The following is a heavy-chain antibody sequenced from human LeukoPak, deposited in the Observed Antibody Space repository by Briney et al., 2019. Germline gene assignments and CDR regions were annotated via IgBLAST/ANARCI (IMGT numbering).Heavy chain of an antibody. CDR1: GYTFTSYD. Sequence: ASVKVSCKASGYTFTSYDMHWVRQAPGQGLEWMGIINPSGVTTTYAQKFQGRVTMTRDTSTSTVYVELSSLRSKDTAVYYCARVNRENVFGVSMDVWGQGTTVTVSS. J-gene: IGHJ6*02. CDR2: INPSGVTT. CDR3: ARVNRENVFGVSMDV. D-gene: IGHD3-10*01. V-gene: IGHV1-46*01.